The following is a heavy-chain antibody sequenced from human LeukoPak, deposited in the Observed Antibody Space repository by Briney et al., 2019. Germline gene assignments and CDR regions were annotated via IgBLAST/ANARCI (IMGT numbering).Heavy chain of an antibody. V-gene: IGHV3-23*01. CDR2: ISGSGGDT. Sequence: PGGSLRLSCAASGFSSRYAMSWVRQAPGKGLEWVSGISGSGGDTYYADSVKGRFTISRDNSKNTLNLQMNSLRAEDTALYYCAKDQNYESSGYYGGFDYWGQGTLVTVSS. D-gene: IGHD3-22*01. J-gene: IGHJ4*02. CDR3: AKDQNYESSGYYGGFDY. CDR1: GFSSRYA.